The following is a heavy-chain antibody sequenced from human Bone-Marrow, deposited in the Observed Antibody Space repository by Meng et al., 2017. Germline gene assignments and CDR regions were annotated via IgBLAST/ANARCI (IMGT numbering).Heavy chain of an antibody. CDR1: GGSISSGGYS. CDR2: IYHSGST. J-gene: IGHJ4*02. V-gene: IGHV4-30-2*01. D-gene: IGHD5-18*01. CDR3: ARQGDTAMATFDY. Sequence: QLQLQESGSGLVKPSPTLSLTCAVSGGSISSGGYSWSWIRQPPGKGLEWIGYIYHSGSTYYNPSLKSRVTISVDRSKNQFSLKLSSVTAADTAIYYCARQGDTAMATFDYWGQGTLVTVSS.